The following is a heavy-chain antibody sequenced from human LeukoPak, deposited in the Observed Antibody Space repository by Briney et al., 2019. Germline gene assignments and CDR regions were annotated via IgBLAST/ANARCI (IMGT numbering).Heavy chain of an antibody. CDR1: GFTVSSNF. CDR2: IYSGGST. V-gene: IGHV3-53*05. CDR3: AKRSSSSYYYYYGMDV. Sequence: GGSLRLSCAASGFTVSSNFMSWVRQAPGKGLDWVSVIYSGGSTHYADSVKGRFTISRDNSKNTLYLQMNSLRAEDTAVYYCAKRSSSSYYYYYGMDVWGQGTTVTVSS. J-gene: IGHJ6*02. D-gene: IGHD6-6*01.